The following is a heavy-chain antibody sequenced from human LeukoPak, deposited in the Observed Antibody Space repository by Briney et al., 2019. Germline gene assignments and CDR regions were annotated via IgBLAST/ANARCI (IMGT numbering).Heavy chain of an antibody. J-gene: IGHJ4*02. Sequence: GGSLRLSCAASGFTFSSYGMHWVRQAPGKGLEWVAFIRYDGSNKYYADSVKGRFTISRDNSKNTLYLQMNSLRTEDTAVYYCAKGEVTVVRGVMTYWGQGTLVIVSS. V-gene: IGHV3-30*02. D-gene: IGHD3-10*01. CDR1: GFTFSSYG. CDR3: AKGEVTVVRGVMTY. CDR2: IRYDGSNK.